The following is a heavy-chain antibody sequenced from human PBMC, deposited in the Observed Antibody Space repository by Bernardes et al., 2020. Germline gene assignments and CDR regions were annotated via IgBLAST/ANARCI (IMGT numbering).Heavy chain of an antibody. CDR2: IKQDGSEK. Sequence: GGFLSPSSAASGFTISRYWMSWVRPAPGKGLEWVANIKQDGSEKYYVNSVRGRFTISRDNAKNSLYLQMNSLRAEDTAVYYCARDQSWGQGTLVTVSS. J-gene: IGHJ3*01. V-gene: IGHV3-7*03. CDR3: ARDQS. CDR1: GFTISRYW.